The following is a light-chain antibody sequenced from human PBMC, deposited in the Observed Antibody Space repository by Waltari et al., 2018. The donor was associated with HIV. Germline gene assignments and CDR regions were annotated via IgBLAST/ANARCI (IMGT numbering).Light chain of an antibody. Sequence: QSVLTQPPSASGTPGQRVTISCSGSSSNIGSNTVNWYQQLPGTAPKLLIYSDYQRPSGVPDRFSGSKSGTSASLAISGRKSEDEADYYCAAWDDSLNGVVFGGGTKLTVL. CDR1: SSNIGSNT. CDR3: AAWDDSLNGVV. V-gene: IGLV1-44*01. J-gene: IGLJ2*01. CDR2: SDY.